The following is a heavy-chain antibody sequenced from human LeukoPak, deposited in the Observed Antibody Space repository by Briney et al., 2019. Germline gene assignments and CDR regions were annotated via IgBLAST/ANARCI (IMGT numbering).Heavy chain of an antibody. CDR2: IYPGDSDT. Sequence: GESLKISCKGSGYSFTSYWIGWVRQMPGKGLEWMGIIYPGDSDTRYSPSFQGQVTISADKSISTAYLQWSSLKASDTAMYYRARQMSDFWSGYSAPQNWFDPWGQGTLVTVSS. CDR1: GYSFTSYW. D-gene: IGHD3-3*01. J-gene: IGHJ5*02. V-gene: IGHV5-51*01. CDR3: ARQMSDFWSGYSAPQNWFDP.